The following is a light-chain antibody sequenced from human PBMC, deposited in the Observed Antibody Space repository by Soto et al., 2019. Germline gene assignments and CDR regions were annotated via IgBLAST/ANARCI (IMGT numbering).Light chain of an antibody. CDR3: QQSYSTFPWT. CDR2: AAS. CDR1: QSISSY. Sequence: DIQMTQSPSSLSASVGDRVTITCRASQSISSYLNWYQQKPGKAPKLLIYAASSLQSGVPSRFSGSGSGTDFTLTISSLQPEDFATYYCQQSYSTFPWTFGQGTKVDI. J-gene: IGKJ1*01. V-gene: IGKV1-39*01.